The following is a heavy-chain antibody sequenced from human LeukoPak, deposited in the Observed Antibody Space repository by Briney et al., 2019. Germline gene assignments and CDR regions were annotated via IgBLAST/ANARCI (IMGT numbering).Heavy chain of an antibody. V-gene: IGHV6-1*01. J-gene: IGHJ5*02. Sequence: SQTLSLTCALSGDSVSSNSAAWNWIRQSPSRGLEWLGRTYYGSKWYNDYAVSVKSRITINPDTSKNQFSLQLNSVTPEDTAVYYCARDQLLRYFDSPGWFDPWGQGTLVTVSS. CDR2: TYYGSKWYN. CDR3: ARDQLLRYFDSPGWFDP. CDR1: GDSVSSNSAA. D-gene: IGHD3-9*01.